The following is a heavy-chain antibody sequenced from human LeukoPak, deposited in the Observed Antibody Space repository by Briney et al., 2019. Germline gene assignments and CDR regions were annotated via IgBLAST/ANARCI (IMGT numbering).Heavy chain of an antibody. CDR3: ARDWPHFSGDYYLDY. J-gene: IGHJ4*02. Sequence: ASVKVSCKASGYTFTGYYMHWVRQAPGQGLEWMGWISAYNGNTNYAQKLQGRVTMTTDTSTSTAYMELRSLRSDDTAVYYCARDWPHFSGDYYLDYWGQGTLVTVSS. D-gene: IGHD3-3*02. CDR1: GYTFTGYY. V-gene: IGHV1-18*04. CDR2: ISAYNGNT.